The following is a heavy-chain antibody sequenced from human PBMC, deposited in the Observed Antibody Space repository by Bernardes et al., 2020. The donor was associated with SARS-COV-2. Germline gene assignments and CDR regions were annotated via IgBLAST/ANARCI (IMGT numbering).Heavy chain of an antibody. CDR3: ARLGGYCSGGSCYLYYYYGMDV. V-gene: IGHV4-39*01. J-gene: IGHJ6*02. CDR2: IYYSGST. Sequence: SETLSLTCTVSGGSISSSSYYWGWIRQPPGKGLEWIGSIYYSGSTYYNPSLKSRVTISVDTSKNQFSLKLSSVTAADTAVYYCARLGGYCSGGSCYLYYYYGMDVWGQGTTVTVS. D-gene: IGHD2-15*01. CDR1: GGSISSSSYY.